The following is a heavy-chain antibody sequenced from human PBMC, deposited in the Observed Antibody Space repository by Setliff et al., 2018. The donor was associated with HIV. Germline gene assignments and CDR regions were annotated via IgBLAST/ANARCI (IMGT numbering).Heavy chain of an antibody. D-gene: IGHD3-10*01. CDR2: IIPIFGTA. J-gene: IGHJ4*02. CDR1: GGTFSSYA. V-gene: IGHV1-69*13. CDR3: ARGGDDYGPGTWTFDY. Sequence: SVKVSCKASGGTFSSYAISWVRQAPGQGLEWMGGIIPIFGTANYAQKFQGRVTITADESTNTVYMELTRLTSDDTAVYSCARGGDDYGPGTWTFDYWGQGTLVTVSS.